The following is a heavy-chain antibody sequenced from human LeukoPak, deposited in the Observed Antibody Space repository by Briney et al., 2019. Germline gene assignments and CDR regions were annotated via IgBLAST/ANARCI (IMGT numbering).Heavy chain of an antibody. CDR3: ARPLRYLDSELDY. V-gene: IGHV4-4*07. D-gene: IGHD3-9*01. CDR2: IYTSGST. Sequence: PSETLSLTCTVSGGSIGTYYWSWIRQPAGKGLEWIGRIYTSGSTNYNPSLKSRVTMSVDTSKNQFSLKLSSVTAADTAVYFCARPLRYLDSELDYWGQGTLVTVSS. CDR1: GGSIGTYY. J-gene: IGHJ4*02.